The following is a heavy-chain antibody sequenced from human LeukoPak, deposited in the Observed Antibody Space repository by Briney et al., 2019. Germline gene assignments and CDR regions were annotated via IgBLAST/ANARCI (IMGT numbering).Heavy chain of an antibody. Sequence: GGSLRLSCAASGFTFGSYGMHWVRQAPGKGLEWVAVIWYDGSNKYYADSVKGRFTISRDNSKNTLYLQMNSLRAEDTAVYYCAKSVDTAMVTFDYWGQGTLVTVSS. CDR2: IWYDGSNK. D-gene: IGHD5-18*01. V-gene: IGHV3-33*06. CDR3: AKSVDTAMVTFDY. CDR1: GFTFGSYG. J-gene: IGHJ4*02.